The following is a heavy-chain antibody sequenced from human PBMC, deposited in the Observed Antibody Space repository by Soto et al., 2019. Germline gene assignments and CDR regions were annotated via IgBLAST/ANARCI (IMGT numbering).Heavy chain of an antibody. J-gene: IGHJ5*01. CDR2: INSDGSRT. Sequence: PGGSLRLSCGASGFTFSSHWMYWVRQVPGKGPAWVSRINSDGSRTTDADSVKGRFTISRDNDRNTLYLQMNSLTAEDTALYYCVRGASEDSTGLKWYDSRGQRIVVTLSS. D-gene: IGHD6-19*01. CDR3: VRGASEDSTGLKWYDS. V-gene: IGHV3-74*01. CDR1: GFTFSSHW.